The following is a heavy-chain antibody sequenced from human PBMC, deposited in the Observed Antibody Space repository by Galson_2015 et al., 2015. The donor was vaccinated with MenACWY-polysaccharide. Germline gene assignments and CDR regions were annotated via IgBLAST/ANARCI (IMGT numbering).Heavy chain of an antibody. J-gene: IGHJ5*02. CDR3: ASEEIRGGSFGWFDP. D-gene: IGHD3-10*01. V-gene: IGHV4-61*08. CDR2: IYFSGRT. Sequence: SETLSLTCTVSGGSVSSAAYYWSWLRQPPGKGLEWIGYIYFSGRTNYNPSLKSRVTVSLDTSENQFSLRLSSVTAADTAFYYCASEEIRGGSFGWFDPWGQGTLVTVSS. CDR1: GGSVSSAAYY.